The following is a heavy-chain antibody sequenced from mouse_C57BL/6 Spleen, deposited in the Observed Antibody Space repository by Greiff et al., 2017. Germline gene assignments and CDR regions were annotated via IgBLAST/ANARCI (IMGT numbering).Heavy chain of an antibody. D-gene: IGHD1-1*01. CDR3: ARGGTVVARDAMDY. J-gene: IGHJ4*01. CDR2: IDPSDSYT. Sequence: QVQLQQPGAELVRPGTSVKLSCKASGYTFTSYWMHWVKQRPGQGLEWIGVIDPSDSYTNYNQKFKGKATLTVDTSSSTAYMQLSSLTSEDSAVYYCARGGTVVARDAMDYWGQGTSVTVSS. V-gene: IGHV1-59*01. CDR1: GYTFTSYW.